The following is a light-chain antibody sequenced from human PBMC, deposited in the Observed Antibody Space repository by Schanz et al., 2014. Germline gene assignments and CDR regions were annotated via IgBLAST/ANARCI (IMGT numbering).Light chain of an antibody. CDR1: SSDVGGYNY. J-gene: IGLJ3*02. CDR2: EVN. CDR3: SSFTTTDTWV. V-gene: IGLV2-8*01. Sequence: QSALTQPPSASGSPGQSVTISCTGTSSDVGGYNYVSWYQQHPGKAPKLMIYEVNKRPSGVPDRFTGSKSGNTASLTVSGLQAEDEADYYCSSFTTTDTWVFGGGTKLTVL.